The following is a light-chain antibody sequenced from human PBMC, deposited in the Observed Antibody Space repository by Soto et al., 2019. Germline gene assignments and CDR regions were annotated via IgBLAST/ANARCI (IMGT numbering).Light chain of an antibody. V-gene: IGLV1-40*01. CDR3: QSYDSSLSGSRDVV. CDR2: GNS. J-gene: IGLJ2*01. Sequence: QSVLTQPPSVSGAPGQRVTISCTGSSSNIGAGYDVHWYQQLPGTAPKLLIYGNSNRPSGVPDRFSGSKSGTSASLAITGLQAEHEADYYCQSYDSSLSGSRDVVFGGATKLTVL. CDR1: SSNIGAGYD.